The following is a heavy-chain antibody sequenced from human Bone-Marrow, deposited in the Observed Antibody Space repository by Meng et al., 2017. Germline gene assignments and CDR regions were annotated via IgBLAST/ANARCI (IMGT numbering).Heavy chain of an antibody. CDR3: ARDIYCSSTSCYPFDY. CDR2: ISGSGGST. V-gene: IGHV3-23*01. D-gene: IGHD2-2*01. J-gene: IGHJ4*02. Sequence: GESLKISCAASGFTFSSYAMSWVRQAPGKGLEWVSAISGSGGSTYYADSVKCRFTISRDNSKNTLYLQMNSLRAEDTAVYYCARDIYCSSTSCYPFDYWGQGTVVTVSS. CDR1: GFTFSSYA.